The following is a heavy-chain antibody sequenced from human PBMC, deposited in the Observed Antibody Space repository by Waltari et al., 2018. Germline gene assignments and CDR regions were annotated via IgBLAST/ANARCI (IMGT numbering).Heavy chain of an antibody. J-gene: IGHJ4*02. CDR2: INQDDSEK. CDR3: SNSLNY. Sequence: EVQVVESGGGLVQPGGSLRLSCAASGFTFSDYWMDWVRQAPGKGLEWVANINQDDSEKHYVGSLKGRVTVSRDNAKNSLYLQINSLRAEDTAVYYCSNSLNYWGQGTLVTVSS. V-gene: IGHV3-7*01. CDR1: GFTFSDYW.